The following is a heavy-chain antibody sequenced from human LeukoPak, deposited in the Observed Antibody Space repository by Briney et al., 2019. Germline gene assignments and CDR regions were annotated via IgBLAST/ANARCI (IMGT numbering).Heavy chain of an antibody. CDR1: GGTFSSYV. CDR2: IIPIFGSA. D-gene: IGHD1-7*01. V-gene: IGHV1-69*01. Sequence: SVKVSCKASGGTFSSYVIIWGRQPPGQELEWLGGIIPIFGSATYAQKFQGSVTIPADESTSTAYMELSSLRSEDTAVYYCAGDSYNWNYAGYYYYMDVWGKGTTVTVSS. CDR3: AGDSYNWNYAGYYYYMDV. J-gene: IGHJ6*03.